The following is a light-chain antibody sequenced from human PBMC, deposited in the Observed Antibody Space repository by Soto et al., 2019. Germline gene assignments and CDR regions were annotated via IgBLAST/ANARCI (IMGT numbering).Light chain of an antibody. CDR2: DNN. CDR3: GTWASSLRAGV. Sequence: QSVLTQPPSVSAAPGQKVTISCSGSSSNIGNNYVSWYQQLPGTAPKLLIYDNNNRPSGIPDRFSASKSGTSATLGITGLQTGDEADYYCGTWASSLRAGVFGAGTKVTVL. V-gene: IGLV1-51*01. CDR1: SSNIGNNY. J-gene: IGLJ1*01.